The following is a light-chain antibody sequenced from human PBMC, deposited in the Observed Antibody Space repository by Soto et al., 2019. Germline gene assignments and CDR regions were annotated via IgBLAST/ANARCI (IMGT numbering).Light chain of an antibody. CDR1: SSDIGAYNS. J-gene: IGLJ2*01. V-gene: IGLV2-14*03. Sequence: QSVLTQPASVSGSPGQSITISCTGTSSDIGAYNSISWYQQHPGKAPKLVLYDVNIRPSGVSNRFSGSKSGNTASLTISGLQAEDEADYYCTSWTTSTTMIFGGGTKVTVL. CDR3: TSWTTSTTMI. CDR2: DVN.